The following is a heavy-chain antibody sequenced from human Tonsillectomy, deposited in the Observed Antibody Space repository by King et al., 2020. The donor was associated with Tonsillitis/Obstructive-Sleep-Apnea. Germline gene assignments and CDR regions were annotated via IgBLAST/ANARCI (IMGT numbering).Heavy chain of an antibody. Sequence: QLQESGPGLVRPSETLSLTCTVSGGSISSYYWSWIRQPPGKGLEWIGYIDYSGSTNYNPSLKSRVTTSVDTSKNQFSLRLSSVSAADTAVYYCAREGDDSFDIWGQGTMVTVSS. D-gene: IGHD3-16*01. CDR1: GGSISSYY. CDR2: IDYSGST. CDR3: AREGDDSFDI. J-gene: IGHJ3*02. V-gene: IGHV4-59*01.